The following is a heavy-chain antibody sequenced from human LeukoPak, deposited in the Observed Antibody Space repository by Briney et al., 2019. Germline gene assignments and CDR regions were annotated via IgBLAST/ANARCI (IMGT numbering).Heavy chain of an antibody. V-gene: IGHV4-34*01. CDR2: INHSGST. D-gene: IGHD3-16*02. CDR1: GGSFSGYY. Sequence: SETLSLTCAVYGGSFSGYYWSWIRQPPGKGLEWIGEINHSGSTNYNPSLKSRVTISVDTSKNQFSLKLSSVTAADTAVYYCARGDYDYVWGSYRYNTHFDYWGQGTLVTVSS. CDR3: ARGDYDYVWGSYRYNTHFDY. J-gene: IGHJ4*02.